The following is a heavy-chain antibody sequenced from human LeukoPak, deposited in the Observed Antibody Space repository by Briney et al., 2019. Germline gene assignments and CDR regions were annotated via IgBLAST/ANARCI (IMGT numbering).Heavy chain of an antibody. CDR2: IYYSGST. CDR3: AMQYDFWSGYSSRPGYMYV. CDR1: GGSISSSSYY. V-gene: IGHV4-39*01. J-gene: IGHJ6*03. D-gene: IGHD3-3*01. Sequence: SETLSLTCTVSGGSISSSSYYWGWIRQPPGKGLEWIGSIYYSGSTYYNPSLKSRVTISVDTSKNQFSLKLSSVTAADTAVYYCAMQYDFWSGYSSRPGYMYVWGKGPRSPSP.